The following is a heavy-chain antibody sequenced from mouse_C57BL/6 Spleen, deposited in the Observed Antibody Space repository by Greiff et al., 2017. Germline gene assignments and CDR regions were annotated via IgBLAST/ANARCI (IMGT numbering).Heavy chain of an antibody. CDR3: ARNPIYYDYDAMDY. D-gene: IGHD2-3*01. V-gene: IGHV1-55*01. CDR1: GYTFTSYW. Sequence: QVQLKQPGAELVKPGASVKMSCKASGYTFTSYWITWVKQRPGQGLEWIGDIYPGSGSTNYNEKFKSKATLTVDTSSSTAYMQLSSLTSEDSAVYYCARNPIYYDYDAMDYWGQGTSVTVSS. J-gene: IGHJ4*01. CDR2: IYPGSGST.